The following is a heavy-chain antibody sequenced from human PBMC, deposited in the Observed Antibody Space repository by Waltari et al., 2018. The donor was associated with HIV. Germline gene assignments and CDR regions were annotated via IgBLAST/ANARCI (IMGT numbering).Heavy chain of an antibody. CDR1: GGSISSGDYY. CDR2: IYYSGST. J-gene: IGHJ6*02. V-gene: IGHV4-30-4*08. CDR3: ARENCSGGSCYPATYTYYYYGMDV. Sequence: QVQLQESGPGLVKPSQTLSLTCTVSGGSISSGDYYWSWIRQPPGKGLEWIGYIYYSGSTYNNPSLKIRVTISVDRSKNQFSLKLSSVTAADTAVYYCARENCSGGSCYPATYTYYYYGMDVWGQGTTVTVSS. D-gene: IGHD2-15*01.